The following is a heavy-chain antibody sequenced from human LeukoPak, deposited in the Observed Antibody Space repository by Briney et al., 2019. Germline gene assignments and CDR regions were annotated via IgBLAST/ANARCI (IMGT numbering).Heavy chain of an antibody. J-gene: IGHJ3*02. D-gene: IGHD3-10*01. CDR3: ATNTMFRGIHAFDI. CDR2: IYPGDSDT. Sequence: GESLKISCKGSGYSFTSYWIGWVRQMPGKGLEWMGIIYPGDSDTRYSPSFQGQVTISADKSISAAYLQWSSLKASDSAMYYCATNTMFRGIHAFDIWGQGTMVTVSS. V-gene: IGHV5-51*01. CDR1: GYSFTSYW.